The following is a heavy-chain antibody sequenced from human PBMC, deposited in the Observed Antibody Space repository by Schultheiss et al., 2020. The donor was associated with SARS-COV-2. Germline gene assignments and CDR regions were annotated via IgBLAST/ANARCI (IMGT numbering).Heavy chain of an antibody. J-gene: IGHJ6*02. CDR2: IYPGDSDT. CDR3: AKAADGSGSHMPYYGMDV. V-gene: IGHV5-51*01. CDR1: GYSFTSYW. D-gene: IGHD3-10*01. Sequence: GESLKISCKGSGYSFTSYWIGWVRQMPGKGLEWMGIIYPGDSDTRYSPSFQGQVTISADKSISTAYLQWSSLKASDTAMYYCAKAADGSGSHMPYYGMDVRGQGTTVTVSS.